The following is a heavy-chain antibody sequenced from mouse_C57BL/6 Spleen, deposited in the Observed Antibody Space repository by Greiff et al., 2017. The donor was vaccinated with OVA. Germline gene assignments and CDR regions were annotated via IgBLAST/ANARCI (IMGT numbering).Heavy chain of an antibody. CDR2: IYAGSGST. Sequence: VQLQQPGAELVKPGASVKLSCKASGYTFTSYWITWVKQRPGQGLEWIGDIYAGSGSTNYTEKFKSQATLTVDTSSSTAYLQLSSLTSEDSAVYYYARSAYYGTAWFAYWGQGTLVTVSA. V-gene: IGHV1-55*01. CDR3: ARSAYYGTAWFAY. CDR1: GYTFTSYW. J-gene: IGHJ3*01. D-gene: IGHD1-1*01.